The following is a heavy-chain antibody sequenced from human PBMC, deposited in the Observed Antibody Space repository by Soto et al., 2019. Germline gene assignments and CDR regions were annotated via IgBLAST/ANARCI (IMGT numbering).Heavy chain of an antibody. CDR2: ISYDGSNK. D-gene: IGHD1-7*01. Sequence: PGGSLRLSCAASGFTFSSYGMHWVRQAPGKGLEWVAVISYDGSNKYYADSVKGRFTISRDNSKNTLYLQMNSLRAEDTAVYYCAKVITGTFYYFDYWGQGXLVTVPS. CDR3: AKVITGTFYYFDY. J-gene: IGHJ4*02. CDR1: GFTFSSYG. V-gene: IGHV3-30*18.